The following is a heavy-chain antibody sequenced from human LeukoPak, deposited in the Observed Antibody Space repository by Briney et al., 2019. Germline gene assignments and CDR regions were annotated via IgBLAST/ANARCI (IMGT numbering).Heavy chain of an antibody. CDR2: IYYSGSN. CDR1: GRSTSIQY. J-gene: IGHJ4*02. Sequence: ADTLSLIYTLSGRSTSIQYWRCTRHPPGKGLECIVYIYYSGSNNYNPSLKSRVPISVDTSKTQFSLNLSSETAADTAVYYCARATPYYEFWSGYPDCWGQGTLVTVSS. CDR3: ARATPYYEFWSGYPDC. D-gene: IGHD3-3*01. V-gene: IGHV4-59*11.